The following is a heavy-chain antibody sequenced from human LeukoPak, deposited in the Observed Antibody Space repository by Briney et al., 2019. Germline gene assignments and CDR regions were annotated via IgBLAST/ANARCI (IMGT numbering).Heavy chain of an antibody. V-gene: IGHV1-69*05. CDR2: IIPIFGTA. J-gene: IGHJ5*02. CDR1: GGTFSSYA. Sequence: SVKVSCKASGGTFSSYAISWVRQAPGQGLEWMGGIIPIFGTANYAQKLQGRVTMTTDTSTSTAYMELRSLRSDDTAVYYCARDRIVVVVAAPGTFDPWGQGTLVTVSS. D-gene: IGHD2-15*01. CDR3: ARDRIVVVVAAPGTFDP.